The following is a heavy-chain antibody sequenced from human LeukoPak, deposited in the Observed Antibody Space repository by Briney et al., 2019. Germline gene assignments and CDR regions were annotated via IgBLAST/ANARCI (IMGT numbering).Heavy chain of an antibody. CDR2: IFYSGST. CDR3: ARVQNYGSGSFGYYYYYMDV. J-gene: IGHJ6*03. CDR1: SGSISTSNYY. Sequence: SETLSLTCTVSSGSISTSNYYWGWVRQPPGKALEWIGNIFYSGSTYYSPSLKSRVTISLDTSRNQFSLKLNSVTAADTAVYYCARVQNYGSGSFGYYYYYMDVWGKGTTVTVSS. V-gene: IGHV4-39*07. D-gene: IGHD3-10*01.